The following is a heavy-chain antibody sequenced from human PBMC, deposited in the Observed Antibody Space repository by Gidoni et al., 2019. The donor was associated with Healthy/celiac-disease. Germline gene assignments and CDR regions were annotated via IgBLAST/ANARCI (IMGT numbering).Heavy chain of an antibody. CDR2: IKQDGSEK. CDR3: ARVPAATNLDY. D-gene: IGHD2-15*01. Sequence: EVQLVESGGGLVQPGGSLRLSCAASGFTFSSYWMSWVRQAPGKGLEGVANIKQDGSEKYYVDSLKGRFTISRDNAKNSLYLQMNSLRAEDTAVYYCARVPAATNLDYWGQGTLVTVSS. CDR1: GFTFSSYW. J-gene: IGHJ4*02. V-gene: IGHV3-7*03.